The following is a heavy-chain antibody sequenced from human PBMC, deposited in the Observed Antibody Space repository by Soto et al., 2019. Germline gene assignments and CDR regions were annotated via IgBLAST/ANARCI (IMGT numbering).Heavy chain of an antibody. J-gene: IGHJ4*02. CDR3: ARDFADDYGDDPLDY. Sequence: EVQLVESGGGLVQPGGSLRLSCAASGFTFSSYWMSWVRQAPGKGLEWVANIKQDGSEQSYVDSVKGRFTISRDNAKNARDLQMNSLRAEDTAVYYWARDFADDYGDDPLDYWGQGTLVTVSS. V-gene: IGHV3-7*01. CDR2: IKQDGSEQ. D-gene: IGHD4-17*01. CDR1: GFTFSSYW.